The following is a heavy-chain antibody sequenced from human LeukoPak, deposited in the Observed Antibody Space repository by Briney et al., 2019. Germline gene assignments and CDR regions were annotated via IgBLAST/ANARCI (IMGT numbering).Heavy chain of an antibody. V-gene: IGHV1-18*01. D-gene: IGHD3-10*01. J-gene: IGHJ5*02. CDR2: IRGYNTNT. Sequence: ASVRVSCKASGYTFTTYGISWVRQAPGQGLEWMGWIRGYNTNTNYAQKFQGRVTMTIDTSTSTAYMELSSLRSDDTAVYYCARDLVIDGSGSYFDPWGQGTLVTVS. CDR1: GYTFTTYG. CDR3: ARDLVIDGSGSYFDP.